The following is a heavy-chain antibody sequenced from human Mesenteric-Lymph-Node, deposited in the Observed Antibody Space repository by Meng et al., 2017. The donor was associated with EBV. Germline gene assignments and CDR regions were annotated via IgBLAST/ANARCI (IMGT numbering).Heavy chain of an antibody. V-gene: IGHV4-30-2*06. CDR1: GGSVNSGGYS. J-gene: IGHJ4*02. D-gene: IGHD4-17*01. Sequence: QRPEPGSGRGKRSQTLSLPCTVSGGSVNSGGYSWSWIRQSPEKGLEWIGYVHHSGLTYYNPSLETRVIISLERSKNQFSLKLTSVTAADTAVYYCAGGDYVNQFNYWGQGTLVTVSS. CDR3: AGGDYVNQFNY. CDR2: VHHSGLT.